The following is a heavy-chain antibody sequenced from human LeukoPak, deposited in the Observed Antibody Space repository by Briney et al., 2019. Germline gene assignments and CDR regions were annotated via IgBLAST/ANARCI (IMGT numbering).Heavy chain of an antibody. CDR3: ARYWDSGTYCDY. V-gene: IGHV5-51*01. CDR1: GYSFTKYW. D-gene: IGHD1-26*01. CDR2: IYPDDSDT. Sequence: GESLKISCKGSGYSFTKYWIAWVRQMPGKGLEWMGIIYPDDSDTRYSPSFQGQVTISVDNSISTAYVQWSSLKASDTAMYYCARYWDSGTYCDYWGRGTQVTVSS. J-gene: IGHJ4*02.